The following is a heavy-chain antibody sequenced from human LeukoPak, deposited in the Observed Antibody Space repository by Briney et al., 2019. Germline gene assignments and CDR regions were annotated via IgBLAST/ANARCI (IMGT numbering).Heavy chain of an antibody. V-gene: IGHV1-2*02. CDR1: GYSFTGYY. CDR2: INPNSGGT. Sequence: ASVKASCKASGYSFTGYYMHWVRQAPGQGLEWMGWINPNSGGTNYAQKFQGRVTMTRDTSISTAYMELSRLRSDDTAVYYCARDTKDYYDSSGYPGCFDYWGQGTLSPSP. J-gene: IGHJ4*02. D-gene: IGHD3-22*01. CDR3: ARDTKDYYDSSGYPGCFDY.